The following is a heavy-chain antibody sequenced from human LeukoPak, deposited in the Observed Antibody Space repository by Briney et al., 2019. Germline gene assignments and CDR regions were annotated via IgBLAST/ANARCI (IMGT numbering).Heavy chain of an antibody. CDR3: ARGPSQWLARTTGYTQYNWFDP. CDR1: GGTFSSYA. V-gene: IGHV1-69*06. CDR2: IIPIFGTA. D-gene: IGHD6-19*01. J-gene: IGHJ5*02. Sequence: GASVKVSCKASGGTFSSYAISWVRQAPGQGLEWMGGIIPIFGTANYAQKFQGRVTITADKSTSTAYMELSSLRSEDTAVYYCARGPSQWLARTTGYTQYNWFDPWGQGTLVTVSS.